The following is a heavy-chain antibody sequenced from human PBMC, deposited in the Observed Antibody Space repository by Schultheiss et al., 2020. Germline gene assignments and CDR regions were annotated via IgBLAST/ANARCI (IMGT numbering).Heavy chain of an antibody. CDR1: GFTFSSYE. D-gene: IGHD6-13*01. CDR3: ARGSGQQLTIGAFDI. Sequence: GESLKISCAASGFTFSSYEMNWVRQAPGKGLEWVSYISSSGSTIYYADSVKGRFTISRDNAKNSLYLQMNSLRAEDTAVYYCARGSGQQLTIGAFDIWGQGTMVTVSS. CDR2: ISSSGSTI. J-gene: IGHJ3*02. V-gene: IGHV3-48*03.